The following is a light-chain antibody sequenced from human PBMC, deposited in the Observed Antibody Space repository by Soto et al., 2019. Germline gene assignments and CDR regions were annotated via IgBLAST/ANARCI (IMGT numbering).Light chain of an antibody. Sequence: DIQLTQSPSTLSASVVDRVTITCRASQSVNTWLAWFQQKPGKAPKLLIYKASTLESGVPSRFNGSGSGTEFTLTITSLLPDDFATYYCQQYDGYSKSFGQGTKLDI. V-gene: IGKV1-5*03. J-gene: IGKJ1*01. CDR3: QQYDGYSKS. CDR2: KAS. CDR1: QSVNTW.